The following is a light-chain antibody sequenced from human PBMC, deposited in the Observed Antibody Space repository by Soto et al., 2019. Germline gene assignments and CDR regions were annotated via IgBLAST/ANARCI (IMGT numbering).Light chain of an antibody. CDR2: GAS. J-gene: IGKJ4*01. CDR3: QQYVTPPLT. Sequence: EIVLTQSPGTLSLSPGERATLSCRASQSVSNTYLAWYQQKPGQAPRLLIYGASSRATGIPDRFSGSGSGTDFTLTITRLEPEDFAVYYCQQYVTPPLTFGGGTTVEI. CDR1: QSVSNTY. V-gene: IGKV3-20*01.